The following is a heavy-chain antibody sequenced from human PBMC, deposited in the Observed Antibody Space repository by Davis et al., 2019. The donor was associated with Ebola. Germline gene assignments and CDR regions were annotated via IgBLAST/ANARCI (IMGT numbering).Heavy chain of an antibody. D-gene: IGHD2-2*03. CDR3: ARDVRRTCIGYGSSTSCYRYYYYGMDV. Sequence: ASVKVSCKASGYTFTSYGISWVRQAPGQGLEWMGWISAYNGNTNYAQKLQGRVTMTTDTSTSTAYIELRSLRSDDTAVYYCARDVRRTCIGYGSSTSCYRYYYYGMDVWGQGTTVTVSS. V-gene: IGHV1-18*01. CDR2: ISAYNGNT. CDR1: GYTFTSYG. J-gene: IGHJ6*02.